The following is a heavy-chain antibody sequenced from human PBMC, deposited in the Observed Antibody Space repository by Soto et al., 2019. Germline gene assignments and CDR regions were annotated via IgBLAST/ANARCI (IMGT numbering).Heavy chain of an antibody. CDR2: IYHSGST. CDR3: ARDIDYYDSSGEIDY. D-gene: IGHD3-22*01. Sequence: SETLSLTCAVSGYSISSGYYWGWIRQPPGKGLEWIGSIYHSGSTYYNPSLKSRVTISVDTSKNQFSLKLSSVTAADTAVYYCARDIDYYDSSGEIDYWGQGTLVTVSS. CDR1: GYSISSGYY. J-gene: IGHJ4*02. V-gene: IGHV4-38-2*02.